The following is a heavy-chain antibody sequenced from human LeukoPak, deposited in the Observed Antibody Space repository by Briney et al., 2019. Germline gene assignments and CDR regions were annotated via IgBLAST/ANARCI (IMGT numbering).Heavy chain of an antibody. J-gene: IGHJ6*02. CDR2: TYYRSKWYN. CDR3: AREDTAMVFGDYYYYGMDV. Sequence: SQTLSLTCAISGDSFSSNSAAWNWIRQSPSRGLEWLGRTYYRSKWYNDYAVSVKSRITINPDTSKNQFSLQLNSVTPEDTAVYYCAREDTAMVFGDYYYYGMDVWGQGTTVTVSS. D-gene: IGHD5-18*01. CDR1: GDSFSSNSAA. V-gene: IGHV6-1*01.